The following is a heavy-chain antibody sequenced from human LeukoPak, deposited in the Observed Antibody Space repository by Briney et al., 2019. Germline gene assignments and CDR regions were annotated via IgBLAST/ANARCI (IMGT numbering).Heavy chain of an antibody. Sequence: GGSLRLSCAASGFTFNNAWITWVRQAPGKGLEWVGRVKSKTDGGTTDYAAPVKGRFTISRDDSKNTLYLQMNSLKTEDTAVYYCSKKYGSGYWGQGTLVTVSS. V-gene: IGHV3-15*01. CDR3: SKKYGSGY. D-gene: IGHD2-2*01. CDR1: GFTFNNAW. CDR2: VKSKTDGGTT. J-gene: IGHJ4*02.